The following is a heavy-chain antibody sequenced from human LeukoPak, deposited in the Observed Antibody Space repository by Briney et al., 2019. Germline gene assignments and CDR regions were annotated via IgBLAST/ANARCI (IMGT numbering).Heavy chain of an antibody. CDR2: FDPEDGET. CDR3: TTSPPHQYSSSWQFDY. Sequence: KVSCKXSGYTLTXLSMHGVGQAPGKGLEGMGGFDPEDGETIYAQKFQGRVTMTEDTSTDTAYMELSSLRSEDTAVYYCTTSPPHQYSSSWQFDYWGQGTLVTVSS. V-gene: IGHV1-24*01. J-gene: IGHJ4*02. D-gene: IGHD6-13*01. CDR1: GYTLTXLS.